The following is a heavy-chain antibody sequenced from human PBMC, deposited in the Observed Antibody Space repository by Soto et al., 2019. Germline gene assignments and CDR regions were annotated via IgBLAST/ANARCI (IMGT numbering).Heavy chain of an antibody. CDR3: ARTVIGLALNFEY. D-gene: IGHD3-10*01. Sequence: ASVNVSCKASGYTFTNYPMHWVLQAPVQSLEWMGWINAGNGNTKYSQKFQGRVTITRDTSASTDYMELSSLRSEDTAVYYGARTVIGLALNFEYWGQGTMVTFSS. V-gene: IGHV1-3*01. CDR1: GYTFTNYP. J-gene: IGHJ4*02. CDR2: INAGNGNT.